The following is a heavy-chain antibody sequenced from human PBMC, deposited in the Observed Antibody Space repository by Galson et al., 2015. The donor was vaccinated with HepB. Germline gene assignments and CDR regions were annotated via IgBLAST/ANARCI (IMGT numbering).Heavy chain of an antibody. Sequence: SLRLSCAASGFTFSSYAMSWVRQAPGKGLEWVANINPDESHKDYVDSVKGRFTISRDNAKNSLYLQMNSLRAEDTAVYYCAKNSGYEVFDYWGQGALVAVSS. J-gene: IGHJ4*02. V-gene: IGHV3-7*01. D-gene: IGHD5-12*01. CDR3: AKNSGYEVFDY. CDR2: INPDESHK. CDR1: GFTFSSYA.